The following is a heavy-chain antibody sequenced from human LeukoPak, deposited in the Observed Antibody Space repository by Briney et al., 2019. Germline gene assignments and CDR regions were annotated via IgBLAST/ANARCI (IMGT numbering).Heavy chain of an antibody. D-gene: IGHD4-17*01. J-gene: IGHJ6*03. CDR2: IYTSGST. CDR1: GGSISSYY. Sequence: SETLSLTCTVAGGSISSYYWSWIRQPAGEGLEWIGRIYTSGSTNYNPSLKSRVTMSVDTSKNQFSLKLSSVPAADTAVYYCATRGGLTTVTNSHYYYYYMDVWGKGTTVPVSS. CDR3: ATRGGLTTVTNSHYYYYYMDV. V-gene: IGHV4-4*07.